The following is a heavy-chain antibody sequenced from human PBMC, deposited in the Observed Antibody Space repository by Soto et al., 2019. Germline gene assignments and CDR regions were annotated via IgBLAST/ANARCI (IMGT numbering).Heavy chain of an antibody. J-gene: IGHJ6*02. CDR2: ISVYSGST. CDR3: ARDSWGLAVPDCHYSAMDV. Sequence: QVQLVQSGAEVKKPGASVRVSCEASGYTFTSYGISWVRQAPGQGLEWMGWISVYSGSTNYAQMLRGRVSMTTDRSTQAVYMELRSLRSDDTAVYYCARDSWGLAVPDCHYSAMDVWGQGPTVTVS. D-gene: IGHD6-19*01. CDR1: GYTFTSYG. V-gene: IGHV1-18*04.